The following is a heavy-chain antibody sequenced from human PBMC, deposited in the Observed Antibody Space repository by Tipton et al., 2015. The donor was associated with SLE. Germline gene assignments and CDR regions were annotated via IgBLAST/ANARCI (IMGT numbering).Heavy chain of an antibody. Sequence: TLSLTCNVSGGSISSGRYYWGWIRQPPGKRLEWIGNIFYGGRPGRTYYNSSLESRATISVDTSKNQFSLKLTSVTAADTAVYFCARGPHGGGGNWFDSWGQGTLVSVSS. CDR3: ARGPHGGGGNWFDS. J-gene: IGHJ5*01. CDR1: GGSISSGRYY. V-gene: IGHV4-39*07. D-gene: IGHD3-16*01. CDR2: IFYGGRPGRT.